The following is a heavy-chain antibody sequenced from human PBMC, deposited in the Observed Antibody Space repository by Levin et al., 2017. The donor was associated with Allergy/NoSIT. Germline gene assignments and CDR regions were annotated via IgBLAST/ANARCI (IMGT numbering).Heavy chain of an antibody. D-gene: IGHD2-2*01. J-gene: IGHJ6*02. CDR2: ISSSGSTI. V-gene: IGHV3-48*03. CDR3: AREWACSSTSCYFLGGYYGMDV. CDR1: GFTFSSYE. Sequence: QAGGSLRLSCAASGFTFSSYEMNWVRQAPGKGLEWVSYISSSGSTIYYADSVKGRFTISRDNAKNSLYLQMNSLRAEDTAVYYCAREWACSSTSCYFLGGYYGMDVWGQGTTVTVSS.